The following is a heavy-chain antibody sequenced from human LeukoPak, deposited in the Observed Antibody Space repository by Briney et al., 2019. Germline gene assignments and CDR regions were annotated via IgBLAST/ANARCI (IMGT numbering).Heavy chain of an antibody. Sequence: GGSLRLSCAASGLPFSRYWMTWVRQAPGKGLEWVAYIKQEGSETYYVDSVEGRFTISRDNAKNSLYLQMNSLRAEDTAIYYCARSESTMTTWSMDYWGQGILVTVSS. CDR1: GLPFSRYW. D-gene: IGHD4-17*01. V-gene: IGHV3-7*01. J-gene: IGHJ4*02. CDR3: ARSESTMTTWSMDY. CDR2: IKQEGSET.